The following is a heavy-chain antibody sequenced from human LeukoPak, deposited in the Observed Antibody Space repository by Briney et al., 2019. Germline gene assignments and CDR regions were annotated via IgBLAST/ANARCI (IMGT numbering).Heavy chain of an antibody. CDR3: ARMRCYYDSRDQTFDY. CDR2: INPNSGGT. CDR1: GYTFTGYY. V-gene: IGHV1-2*02. Sequence: GASVKVSCKASGYTFTGYYMHWVRQAPGQGLEWMGWINPNSGGTNYAQKFQGRVTMTRDTSISTAYMELSRLRSDDTAVYYCARMRCYYDSRDQTFDYWGQGTLVTVSS. D-gene: IGHD3-22*01. J-gene: IGHJ4*02.